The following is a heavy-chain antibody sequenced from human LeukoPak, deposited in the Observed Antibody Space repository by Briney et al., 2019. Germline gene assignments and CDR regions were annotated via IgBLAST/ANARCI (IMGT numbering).Heavy chain of an antibody. CDR1: GFTFSSYA. CDR3: AKGGITYNYYGMDV. Sequence: GRPLRLSCTASGFTFSSYAMHWVRQAPGKGLEWVAVISYDEGKKYYADSVKGRFTISRDNSKNTLHLQMSSLRAEDTAVYFCAKGGITYNYYGMDVWGQGTTVTVSS. J-gene: IGHJ6*02. D-gene: IGHD3-10*01. V-gene: IGHV3-30*18. CDR2: ISYDEGKK.